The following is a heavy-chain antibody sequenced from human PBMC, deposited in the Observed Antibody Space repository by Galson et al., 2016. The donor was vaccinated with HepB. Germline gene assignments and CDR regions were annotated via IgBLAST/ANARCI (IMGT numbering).Heavy chain of an antibody. D-gene: IGHD6-19*01. CDR3: VSGYTSGI. J-gene: IGHJ3*01. V-gene: IGHV3-7*01. CDR1: GFTFSAYW. CDR2: TNQDGSGK. Sequence: SLRLSCAASGFTFSAYWMAWIRQAPGKGLEWVANTNQDGSGKHYVDSAKGRFTVSRDNAKNSVFLDMNSLRAEDTAVYYCVSGYTSGIWGQGTTVTVPS.